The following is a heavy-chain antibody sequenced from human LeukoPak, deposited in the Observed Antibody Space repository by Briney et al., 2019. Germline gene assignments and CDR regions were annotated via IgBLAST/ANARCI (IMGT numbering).Heavy chain of an antibody. CDR1: GGSFSGYY. Sequence: SETLSLTCAVYGGSFSGYYWSWIRQPPGKGLEWIGETNHSGSTNYNPSLKSRVTISVDTSKNQFSLKLSSVTAADTAVYYCARGFMGYCSSTSCNLDYGMDVWGQGTTVTVSS. D-gene: IGHD2-2*01. V-gene: IGHV4-34*01. CDR3: ARGFMGYCSSTSCNLDYGMDV. J-gene: IGHJ6*02. CDR2: TNHSGST.